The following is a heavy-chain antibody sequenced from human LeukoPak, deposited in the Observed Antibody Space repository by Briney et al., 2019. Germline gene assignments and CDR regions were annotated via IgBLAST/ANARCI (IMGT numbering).Heavy chain of an antibody. CDR2: IQISENN. Sequence: SETLSLTCTVFGGSISDYYWTWIRQSAGKGLEWIGRIQISENNNYNPSLKSRVTPSLDTSKNQFSLKLTSVTAADTAIYYCARESVAAGTRWFDYWGQGTLVTVSS. D-gene: IGHD6-13*01. CDR1: GGSISDYY. J-gene: IGHJ4*02. V-gene: IGHV4-4*07. CDR3: ARESVAAGTRWFDY.